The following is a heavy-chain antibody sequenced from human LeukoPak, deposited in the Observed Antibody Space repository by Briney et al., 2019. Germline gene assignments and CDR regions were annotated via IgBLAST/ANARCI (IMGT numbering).Heavy chain of an antibody. J-gene: IGHJ4*02. CDR2: IIQDGSAK. Sequence: GGSLRLSCAASGFTVSSYAMSWVRQAPGKGLVWVANIIQDGSAKNYVDSVQGRFTISRDNAKNSLYLQMNSLRAEDTAAYYCARVTSYYYNTSGDYYFDYWGQGTLVTVSS. D-gene: IGHD3-22*01. V-gene: IGHV3-7*04. CDR3: ARVTSYYYNTSGDYYFDY. CDR1: GFTVSSYA.